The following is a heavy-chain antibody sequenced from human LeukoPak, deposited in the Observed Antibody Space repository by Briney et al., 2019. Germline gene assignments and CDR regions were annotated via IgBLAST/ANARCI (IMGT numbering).Heavy chain of an antibody. J-gene: IGHJ4*02. D-gene: IGHD3-16*02. CDR1: GFTFGSYA. V-gene: IGHV3-23*01. Sequence: PGGSLRLSCAASGFTFGSYAMTWVRQAPGKGLEWVSTISGSGGSTYDADSVKGRFTISRDNSKNTLYLQMNSLRAEDTAVYYCAHFRVGGYTPASVDYWGQGTLVTVSS. CDR3: AHFRVGGYTPASVDY. CDR2: ISGSGGST.